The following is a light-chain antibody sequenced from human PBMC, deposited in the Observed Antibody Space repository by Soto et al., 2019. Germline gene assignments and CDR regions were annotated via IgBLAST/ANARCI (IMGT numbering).Light chain of an antibody. CDR3: QQYYNYPWT. J-gene: IGKJ1*01. V-gene: IGKV1-5*03. Sequence: DIQMTQSPSTLSASVGDRVTITCRASQSIETWLAWYQQKPGRAPKLLIYTASSLETGVPLRFSGSGSGTEFTLTISSLQPDDFGTYYCQQYYNYPWTFGQGTKVDIK. CDR1: QSIETW. CDR2: TAS.